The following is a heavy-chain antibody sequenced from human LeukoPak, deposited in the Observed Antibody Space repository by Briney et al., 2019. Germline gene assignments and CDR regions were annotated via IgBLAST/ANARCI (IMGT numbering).Heavy chain of an antibody. CDR3: ARMTYYDFWSANGGYFDY. V-gene: IGHV4-30-2*01. D-gene: IGHD3-3*01. J-gene: IGHJ4*02. CDR2: IYHSGST. CDR1: GGSISSGGYS. Sequence: SETLPLTCAVSGGSISSGGYSWSWIRQPPGKGLEWIGYIYHSGSTYYNPSLKSRVTISVDRSKNQFSLKLSSVTAADTAVYYCARMTYYDFWSANGGYFDYWGQGTLVTVSS.